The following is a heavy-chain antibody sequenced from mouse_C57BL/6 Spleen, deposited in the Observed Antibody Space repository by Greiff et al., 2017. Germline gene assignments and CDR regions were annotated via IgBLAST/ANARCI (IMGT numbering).Heavy chain of an antibody. J-gene: IGHJ2*01. CDR2: ISYDGSN. Sequence: DVKLVESGPGLVKPSQSLSLTCSVTGYSITSGYYWNWIRQFPGNKLEWMGYISYDGSNNYNPSLKNRISITRDTSKNQFFLKLNSVTTEDTATYYCARADYDVGYFDYWGQGTTLTVSS. D-gene: IGHD2-4*01. CDR1: GYSITSGYY. CDR3: ARADYDVGYFDY. V-gene: IGHV3-6*01.